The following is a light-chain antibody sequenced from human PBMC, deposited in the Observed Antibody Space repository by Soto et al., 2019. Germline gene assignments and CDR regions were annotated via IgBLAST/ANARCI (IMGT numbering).Light chain of an antibody. V-gene: IGKV1-27*01. J-gene: IGKJ1*01. Sequence: DSQMTQSPSSLSASVGDRVTITCRARQVITNFLAWYQQKPGKAPKLLIYAASTLQSGVPSRFSGGGSGTQFTLTISSLQPEDFATYYCQQYETFSGTFGQGTKVDIK. CDR3: QQYETFSGT. CDR2: AAS. CDR1: QVITNF.